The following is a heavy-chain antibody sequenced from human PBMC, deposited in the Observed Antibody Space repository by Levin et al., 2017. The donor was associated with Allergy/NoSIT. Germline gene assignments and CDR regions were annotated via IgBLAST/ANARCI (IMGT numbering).Heavy chain of an antibody. V-gene: IGHV3-11*01. CDR3: ARVIGPYGNWDYYYYMDV. CDR2: VSNSGTTI. Sequence: GESLKISCAASGFTFSDYYMSWVRQAPGKGLECISYVSNSGTTIYYADSVKGRFTISRDNAKNSLDLQMNSLRAEDTALYYCARVIGPYGNWDYYYYMDVWGQGTTVTVSS. CDR1: GFTFSDYY. D-gene: IGHD7-27*01. J-gene: IGHJ6*02.